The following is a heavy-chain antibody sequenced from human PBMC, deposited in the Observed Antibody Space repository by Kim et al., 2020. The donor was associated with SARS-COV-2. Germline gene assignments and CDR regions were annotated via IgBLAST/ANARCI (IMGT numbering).Heavy chain of an antibody. V-gene: IGHV3-21*01. Sequence: YIDSVKGRFTISRDNAKNSLFLQMNSLSAEDSAVYFCARDLTGTYYRASDYWGQGALVTVSS. J-gene: IGHJ4*02. CDR3: ARDLTGTYYRASDY. D-gene: IGHD1-26*01.